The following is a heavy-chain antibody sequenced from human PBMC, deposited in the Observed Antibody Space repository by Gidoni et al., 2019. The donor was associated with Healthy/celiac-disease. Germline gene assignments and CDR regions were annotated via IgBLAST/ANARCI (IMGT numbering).Heavy chain of an antibody. Sequence: EVKMGESGGGVVKPGGTVRRSWAAAGSKRRKAWRSGGRQAPGKGLEWVGRIKSKTDGGTTDYAAPVKGRFTISRDDSKNTLYLQMNSLNTEDTAVYYCTTDLTYYDFWSGYWNWFDPWGQGTLVTVSS. J-gene: IGHJ5*02. CDR3: TTDLTYYDFWSGYWNWFDP. CDR2: IKSKTDGGTT. D-gene: IGHD3-3*01. CDR1: GSKRRKAW. V-gene: IGHV3-15*01.